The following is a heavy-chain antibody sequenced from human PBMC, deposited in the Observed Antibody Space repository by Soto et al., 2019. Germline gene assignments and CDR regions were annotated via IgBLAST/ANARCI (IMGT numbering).Heavy chain of an antibody. V-gene: IGHV4-39*01. CDR1: GASVSSDTHY. D-gene: IGHD1-1*01. J-gene: IGHJ5*01. Sequence: SETLSLTCTVSGASVSSDTHYWAWVRQPLGKGLEWIGCVYYSGRTYYNPSLKSRVSISIDTSKNQFSVKLTSMTAADTAIYFCARHHLEFWNWFDSWGQGTLVTVS. CDR2: VYYSGRT. CDR3: ARHHLEFWNWFDS.